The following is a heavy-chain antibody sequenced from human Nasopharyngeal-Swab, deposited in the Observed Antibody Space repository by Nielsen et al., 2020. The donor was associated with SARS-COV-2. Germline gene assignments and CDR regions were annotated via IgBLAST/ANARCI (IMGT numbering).Heavy chain of an antibody. Sequence: VRQMPGEGLEWMGIIYPGDSDTRYSPSFQGQVTISADKSISTAYLQWSSLKASDTAMYYCARQGDIVVVPAASALDYWGQGTLVTVSS. D-gene: IGHD2-2*01. CDR2: IYPGDSDT. V-gene: IGHV5-51*01. J-gene: IGHJ4*02. CDR3: ARQGDIVVVPAASALDY.